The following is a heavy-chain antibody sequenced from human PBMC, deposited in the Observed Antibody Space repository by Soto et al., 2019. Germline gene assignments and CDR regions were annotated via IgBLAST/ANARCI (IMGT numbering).Heavy chain of an antibody. V-gene: IGHV1-18*04. CDR1: GYTFTTYG. Sequence: ASVKVSCKASGYTFTTYGITWVRQAPGQGLEWMGWISAYDGSTNYAQKFQGRVSMTTDSSTNTAYMDLRSLRSDDTALYYCAIDPAFAYSTSSFDCWGQGSLVTVSS. D-gene: IGHD6-6*01. CDR2: ISAYDGST. CDR3: AIDPAFAYSTSSFDC. J-gene: IGHJ4*02.